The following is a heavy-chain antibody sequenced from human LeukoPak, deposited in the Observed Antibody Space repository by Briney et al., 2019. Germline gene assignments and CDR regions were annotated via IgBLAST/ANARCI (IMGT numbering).Heavy chain of an antibody. CDR1: GYTFTSYG. D-gene: IGHD6-19*01. J-gene: IGHJ4*02. CDR2: ISAYSGNT. Sequence: GASVKVSCKASGYTFTSYGISWVRQAPGQGLEWMGWISAYSGNTNYAQILQGRVTMTTDTSTTTAYMELRSLRSDDTAIYYCARARGSTGWYVYWGQGTLVTVSS. V-gene: IGHV1-18*01. CDR3: ARARGSTGWYVY.